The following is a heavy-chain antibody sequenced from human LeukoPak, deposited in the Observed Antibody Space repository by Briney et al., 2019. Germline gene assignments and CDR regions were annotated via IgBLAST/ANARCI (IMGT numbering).Heavy chain of an antibody. D-gene: IGHD5-24*01. CDR1: GASIKSGNYC. Sequence: SQTLSLTCSVSGASIKSGNYCWSWIRQPAGKGLEWIGRIYNTGNTNYNPSLKSRVSMSLDTSKNHFSLRLNSVTAADTAVYYCARRRDAYNDAFDIWGQGTMVVVSS. CDR2: IYNTGNT. V-gene: IGHV4-61*02. J-gene: IGHJ3*02. CDR3: ARRRDAYNDAFDI.